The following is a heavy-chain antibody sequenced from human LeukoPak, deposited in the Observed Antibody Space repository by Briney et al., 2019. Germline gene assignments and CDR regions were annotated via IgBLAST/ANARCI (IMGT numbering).Heavy chain of an antibody. V-gene: IGHV3-7*01. CDR3: ARDHNVADV. CDR1: GFTFSHYY. CDR2: LNQDGSVQ. J-gene: IGHJ3*01. D-gene: IGHD2-8*01. Sequence: GGSLRLSCVASGFTFSHYYTTWYRQAPGKGLEGVANLNQDGSVQLYGDSVRGRFTISRDNAKNSVYRQMNSLRVEDTAMYYCARDHNVADVSGPGTLVTVS.